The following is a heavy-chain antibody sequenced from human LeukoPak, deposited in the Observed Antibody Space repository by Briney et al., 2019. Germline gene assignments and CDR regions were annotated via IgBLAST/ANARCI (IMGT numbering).Heavy chain of an antibody. D-gene: IGHD1-26*01. V-gene: IGHV3-7*01. J-gene: IGHJ4*02. CDR1: GLTFSSYW. CDR2: IKPDGSEI. CDR3: ARARYYSGSLDY. Sequence: QPGGSLRLSCAASGLTFSSYWMSWVRQAPEKGLEWVAKIKPDGSEIYHVDSVQGRFTISRDNAKNSLYLQMNSLRAGDTAVYYCARARYYSGSLDYWGQGTLVTVSS.